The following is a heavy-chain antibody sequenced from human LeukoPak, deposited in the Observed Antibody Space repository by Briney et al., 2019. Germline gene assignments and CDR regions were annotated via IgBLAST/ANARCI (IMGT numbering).Heavy chain of an antibody. CDR2: ISWNSGSI. D-gene: IGHD3-16*01. CDR1: GFTLDDYA. J-gene: IGHJ4*02. Sequence: GGSLRLSCAASGFTLDDYAMHWVRQAPGKGLEWVSGISWNSGSIGYADSVKGRFTISRDNSKNTLYLQMNSLRAEDTAVYYCAKGSDYDYVWGSFYYWGQGTLVTVSS. CDR3: AKGSDYDYVWGSFYY. V-gene: IGHV3-9*01.